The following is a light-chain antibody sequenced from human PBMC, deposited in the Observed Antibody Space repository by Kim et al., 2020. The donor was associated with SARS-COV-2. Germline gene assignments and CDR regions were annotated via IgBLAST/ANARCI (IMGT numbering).Light chain of an antibody. CDR3: QQYYSYPPT. CDR2: AAS. V-gene: IGKV1-8*01. CDR1: QCISSY. Sequence: ASTGDRVTITCRASQCISSYLAWYQQKPGKAPKLLIYAASTLQSGVPSRFSASGSGTDFTLTISCLQSEDFATYYCQQYYSYPPTFGQGTKVEIK. J-gene: IGKJ1*01.